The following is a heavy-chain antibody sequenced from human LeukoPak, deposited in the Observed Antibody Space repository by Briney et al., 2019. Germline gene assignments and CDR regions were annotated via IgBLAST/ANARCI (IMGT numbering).Heavy chain of an antibody. CDR2: IYSGGST. D-gene: IGHD3-16*02. Sequence: GGSLRLSCAASGFTVSSNYMSWVRQAPGKGLEWVSVIYSGGSTYYADSVKGRFNISRDNSKNNLYLQMNSLRAEDTAVYYCARTHQYRFDPWGQGTLVTVSS. CDR3: ARTHQYRFDP. V-gene: IGHV3-53*01. J-gene: IGHJ5*02. CDR1: GFTVSSNY.